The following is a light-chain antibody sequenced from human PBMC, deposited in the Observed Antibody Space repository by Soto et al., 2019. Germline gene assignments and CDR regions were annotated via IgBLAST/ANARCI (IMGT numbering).Light chain of an antibody. V-gene: IGKV3-20*01. CDR3: QQYGISPWT. Sequence: EIVLTQSPGTLSLSPGERATLSCRASQSVSSSYLAWYQQKPGQAPRLLLYGASSRATGIPDRFSGSGSGPDFTLTISRLGPEDFAVYYCQQYGISPWTFGQGNKVEIK. CDR2: GAS. CDR1: QSVSSSY. J-gene: IGKJ1*01.